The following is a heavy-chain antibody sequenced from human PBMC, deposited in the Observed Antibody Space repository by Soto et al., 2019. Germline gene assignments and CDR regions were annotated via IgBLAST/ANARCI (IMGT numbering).Heavy chain of an antibody. Sequence: EVPLVESGGGLVQPGGSLTLSCAASGLTVNADYMSWVRQAPGKGLEWVSVIFTGGNTYYIDSVKGRFTISRDNSKSTLYLQMNSLRVEDTAVYYCARESAAKADAFDIWGQGTMVTVSS. CDR2: IFTGGNT. CDR3: ARESAAKADAFDI. CDR1: GLTVNADY. V-gene: IGHV3-66*01. J-gene: IGHJ3*02. D-gene: IGHD3-3*01.